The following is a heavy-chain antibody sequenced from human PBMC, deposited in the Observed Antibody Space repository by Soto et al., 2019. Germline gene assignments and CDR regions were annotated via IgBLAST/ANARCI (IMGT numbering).Heavy chain of an antibody. CDR2: ISGSGGST. V-gene: IGHV3-23*01. CDR3: AKDKMFFFFSASFYP. D-gene: IGHD3-10*01. J-gene: IGHJ5*02. Sequence: PGGSLRLSCAASGFTFSSYAMSWVRQAPGKGLEWVSAISGSGGSTYYADSVKGRFTISRDNSKNTLYLQMNSLRAEDTAVYYCAKDKMFFFFSASFYPCGQGTLVTVSS. CDR1: GFTFSSYA.